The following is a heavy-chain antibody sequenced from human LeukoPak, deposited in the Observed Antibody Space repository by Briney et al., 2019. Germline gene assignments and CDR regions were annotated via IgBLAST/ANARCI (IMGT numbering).Heavy chain of an antibody. CDR2: INPNSGGT. CDR3: ARGKSSSWYEFDY. Sequence: GASVKVSCKASGYTFTDYYIHWVRQAPGQGLEWMGWINPNSGGTNFAQKFQGRVTMTRDTSISTAYMELSRLRSDDTAVYYCARGKSSSWYEFDYWGQGILVTVSS. CDR1: GYTFTDYY. J-gene: IGHJ4*02. D-gene: IGHD6-13*01. V-gene: IGHV1-2*02.